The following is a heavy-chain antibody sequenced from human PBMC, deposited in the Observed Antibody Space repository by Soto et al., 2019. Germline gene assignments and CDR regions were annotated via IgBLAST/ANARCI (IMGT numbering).Heavy chain of an antibody. CDR3: ARGHSTDCSNGVCSFFYNHEMDV. D-gene: IGHD2-8*01. J-gene: IGHJ6*02. Sequence: ASVNVSCKASGYSFTDYHIDWVRQAPGQGLEWLGRINPKSGGTSTAQKFQGWVTMTRDRSISTVYMELTRLRSDDTAVYFCARGHSTDCSNGVCSFFYNHEMDVWGQGTTVTGSS. CDR1: GYSFTDYH. CDR2: INPKSGGT. V-gene: IGHV1-2*04.